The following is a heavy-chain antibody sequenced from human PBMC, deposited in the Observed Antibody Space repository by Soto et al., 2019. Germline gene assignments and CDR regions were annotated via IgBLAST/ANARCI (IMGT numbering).Heavy chain of an antibody. CDR1: GGSINTNNYY. V-gene: IGHV4-39*01. CDR3: ARLVVVSPVAND. D-gene: IGHD2-15*01. J-gene: IGHJ4*02. CDR2: VFYNGTT. Sequence: SETLSLTCTVSGGSINTNNYYWGWVRQPPGKGLESIGSVFYNGTTYYSPSLKSRVTISLAPSRTQFSLKLESVTAADTAVYFCARLVVVSPVANDWGQGTLVTVSS.